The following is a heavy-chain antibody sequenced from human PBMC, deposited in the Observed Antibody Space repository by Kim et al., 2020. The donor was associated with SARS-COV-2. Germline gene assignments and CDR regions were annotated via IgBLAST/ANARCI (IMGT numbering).Heavy chain of an antibody. D-gene: IGHD6-19*01. CDR2: ISSAGSNR. CDR3: AEVEGSGPLNVPGL. Sequence: GGSLRLSCAASGFTFTDYGMHWVRQAPGKGLEWASVISSAGSNRYYADSVKGRFTISRDNSKSTLYLQMNSLRAEDTAMYYCAEVEGSGPLNVPGLWGQG. J-gene: IGHJ1*01. CDR1: GFTFTDYG. V-gene: IGHV3-30*18.